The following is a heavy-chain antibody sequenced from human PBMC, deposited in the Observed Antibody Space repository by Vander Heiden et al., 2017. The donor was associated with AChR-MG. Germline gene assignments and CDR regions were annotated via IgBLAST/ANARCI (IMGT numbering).Heavy chain of an antibody. D-gene: IGHD2-15*01. V-gene: IGHV3-23*01. CDR2: ISGSGGST. J-gene: IGHJ6*02. Sequence: EVQLLESGGGLVQPGGSLRLSCAASGFTFSSYAMSWVRQAPGQGLEWVSAISGSGGSTYYADSVKGRFTISRDNSKNTLYLQMNSLRAEDTAVYYCAKDTKVVVAAPFGPYYYYGMDVWGQGTTVTVSS. CDR3: AKDTKVVVAAPFGPYYYYGMDV. CDR1: GFTFSSYA.